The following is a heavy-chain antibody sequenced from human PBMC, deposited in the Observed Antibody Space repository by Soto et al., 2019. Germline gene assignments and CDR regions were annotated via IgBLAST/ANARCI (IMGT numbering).Heavy chain of an antibody. CDR2: ISSDGSNK. V-gene: IGHV3-30-3*01. J-gene: IGHJ3*02. CDR1: GFTFSSYA. D-gene: IGHD2-21*02. CDR3: ARYIVVVTATYAFDI. Sequence: QVQLVESGGGVVQPGRSLRLSCAASGFTFSSYAMHWVRQAPGKGLEWVAVISSDGSNKYYADSVKGRFTISRDNSKNTLYLQINSLRAEDTAVYYCARYIVVVTATYAFDIWGQGTMVTVSS.